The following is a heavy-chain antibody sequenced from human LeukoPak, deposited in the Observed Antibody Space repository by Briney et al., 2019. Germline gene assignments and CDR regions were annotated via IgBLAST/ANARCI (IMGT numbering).Heavy chain of an antibody. CDR3: ARDCFRDSSGYCDY. CDR2: ISYDGSNK. J-gene: IGHJ4*02. V-gene: IGHV3-30-3*01. CDR1: GFTFSSYA. D-gene: IGHD3-22*01. Sequence: GGSLRLSCAASGFTFSSYAMHWVRQAPGKGLEWEAVISYDGSNKYYADSVKGRFTISRDNSKNTLYLQMNSLRAEDTAVYYCARDCFRDSSGYCDYWGQGTLVTVSS.